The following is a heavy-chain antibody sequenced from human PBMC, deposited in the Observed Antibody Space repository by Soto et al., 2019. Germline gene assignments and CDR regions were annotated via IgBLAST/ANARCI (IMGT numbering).Heavy chain of an antibody. V-gene: IGHV1-69*13. CDR3: AREGCSSTSCYANWFDP. Sequence: SVKVSCKASGGTFSSYAISWVRQAPGQGLEWMGGIIPIFGTANDAQKFQGRVTITADESTSTAYMELSSLRSEDTAVYYCAREGCSSTSCYANWFDPWGQGTLVTVSS. J-gene: IGHJ5*02. D-gene: IGHD2-2*01. CDR2: IIPIFGTA. CDR1: GGTFSSYA.